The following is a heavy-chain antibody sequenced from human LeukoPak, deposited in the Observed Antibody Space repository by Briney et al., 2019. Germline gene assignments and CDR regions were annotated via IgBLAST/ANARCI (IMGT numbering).Heavy chain of an antibody. J-gene: IGHJ3*02. CDR2: IKQDGSEK. V-gene: IGHV3-7*01. CDR3: ARPPGFGRFDAFDI. D-gene: IGHD3-10*01. Sequence: GGSLRLSCAASGFTFSSYWMSWVRQAPGKGLEWVANIKQDGSEKYYVDSVKGRFTISRDNAKNSLYLQMNSLRAEDTAVYYCARPPGFGRFDAFDIWGQGTMVTVSS. CDR1: GFTFSSYW.